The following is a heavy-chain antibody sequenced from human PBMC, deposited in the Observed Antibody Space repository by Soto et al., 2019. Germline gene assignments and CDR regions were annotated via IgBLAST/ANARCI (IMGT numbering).Heavy chain of an antibody. CDR1: GFTFSNYA. D-gene: IGHD3-22*01. CDR3: AKNPGYYYDSAGYHFDY. V-gene: IGHV3-23*01. J-gene: IGHJ4*02. Sequence: LRLSCAASGFTFSNYAVTWVRQAPGKGLEWVSTISGSGGSTHYADSVKGRFTISRDNSKNTLYLQMNSLRAEDTAVYYCAKNPGYYYDSAGYHFDYWGQGTLVTVSS. CDR2: ISGSGGST.